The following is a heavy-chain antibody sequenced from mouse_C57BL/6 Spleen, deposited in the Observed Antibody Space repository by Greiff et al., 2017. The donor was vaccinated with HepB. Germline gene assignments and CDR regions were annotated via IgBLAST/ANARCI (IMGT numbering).Heavy chain of an antibody. CDR2: ISSGGSYT. CDR3: ARPASITTVVESFDY. D-gene: IGHD1-1*01. J-gene: IGHJ2*01. CDR1: GFTFSSYG. Sequence: EVMLVESGGDLVKPGGSLKLSCAASGFTFSSYGMSWVRQTPDKRLEWVATISSGGSYTYYPDSVKGRFTISRDNAKNTLYLQMSSLKSEDTAMYYCARPASITTVVESFDYWGQGTTLTVPS. V-gene: IGHV5-6*01.